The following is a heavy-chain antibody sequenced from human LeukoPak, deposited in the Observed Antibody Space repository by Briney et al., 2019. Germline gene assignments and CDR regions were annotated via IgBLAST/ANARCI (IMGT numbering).Heavy chain of an antibody. CDR1: GFIFSSYS. CDR3: ARDRGVWWLPHY. Sequence: PGGSLRLSCPAYGFIFSSYSMNWVRQAPGKGLEWVSSISSGRVSSISSGNTYIYYADSVKGRFTISRDNAKNSLYLQMNSLRAEDTAVYYCARDRGVWWLPHYWGQGTLVTVSS. V-gene: IGHV3-21*01. D-gene: IGHD5-12*01. J-gene: IGHJ4*02. CDR2: ISSGNTYI.